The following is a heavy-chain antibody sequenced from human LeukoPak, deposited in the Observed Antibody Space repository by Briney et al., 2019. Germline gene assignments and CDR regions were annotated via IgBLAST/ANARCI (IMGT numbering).Heavy chain of an antibody. CDR2: IPKDGINK. V-gene: IGHV3-30*02. J-gene: IGHJ4*02. Sequence: GESLRLSCTTSGFIFSNYGFHWVRQAPGKGLEWVALIRNDIPKDGINKYYADSIRGRFTISRDNSKNTMYLQMNSLRVADTAMYYCAKGDSNWGQGTLVTVSS. CDR1: GFIFSNYG. D-gene: IGHD6-13*01. CDR3: AKGDSN.